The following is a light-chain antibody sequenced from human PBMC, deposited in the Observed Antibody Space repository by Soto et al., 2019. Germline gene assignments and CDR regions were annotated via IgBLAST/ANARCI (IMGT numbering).Light chain of an antibody. CDR3: QQFNNYPIT. J-gene: IGKJ5*01. CDR2: HTS. CDR1: QSVSIN. V-gene: IGKV3-15*01. Sequence: IVVAQSPATLAVSPGESATLSCRASQSVSINLAWYQQKPGQPPRLLIYHTSTRGTGIPARFSGSGSGTEFTLTISGLQSEDLATYYCQQFNNYPITFGQGPRLEIK.